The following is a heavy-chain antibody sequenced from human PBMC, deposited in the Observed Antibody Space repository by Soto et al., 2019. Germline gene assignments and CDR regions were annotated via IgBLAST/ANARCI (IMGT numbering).Heavy chain of an antibody. CDR3: AKGDCSGGSCYYNWFDP. V-gene: IGHV3-23*01. CDR2: ISGSGGST. CDR1: GFTFSSYA. D-gene: IGHD2-15*01. J-gene: IGHJ5*02. Sequence: EVQLLESGGGLVQPGGSLRLSCAASGFTFSSYAMSWVRQAPGKGLEWVSAISGSGGSTYYADSVKGRFTISRDNSKNALYLQMTSLRAEDTAVYYCAKGDCSGGSCYYNWFDPWGQGTLVTVSS.